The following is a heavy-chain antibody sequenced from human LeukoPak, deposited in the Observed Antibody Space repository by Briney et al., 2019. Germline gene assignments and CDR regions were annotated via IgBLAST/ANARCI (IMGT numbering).Heavy chain of an antibody. D-gene: IGHD1-1*01. Sequence: PSETLSLICTVSGVSISSYYWSWIRQPPGEGLEWIGCIYTSGSTNYNPSLKSRVTISVDTSKNQFSLKLSSVTAADTAVYYCARQAIQNNWFDPWGQGTLVTVSS. CDR2: IYTSGST. V-gene: IGHV4-4*09. CDR1: GVSISSYY. CDR3: ARQAIQNNWFDP. J-gene: IGHJ5*02.